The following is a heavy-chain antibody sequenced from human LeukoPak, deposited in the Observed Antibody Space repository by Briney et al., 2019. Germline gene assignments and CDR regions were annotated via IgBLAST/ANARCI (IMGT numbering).Heavy chain of an antibody. CDR2: INADGSST. V-gene: IGHV3-74*01. D-gene: IGHD3-10*01. J-gene: IGHJ4*02. Sequence: GGSLRLSCAASGFTLSSFWMPWVRQAPGKGLQWVSRINADGSSTGHADSVKGRLTISRDNAKNTLYLQINSLRAEDTAVYYCAREYYASGDYWGQGTLVTVSS. CDR1: GFTLSSFW. CDR3: AREYYASGDY.